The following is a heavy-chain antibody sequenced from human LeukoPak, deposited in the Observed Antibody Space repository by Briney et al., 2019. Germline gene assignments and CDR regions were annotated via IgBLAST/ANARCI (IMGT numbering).Heavy chain of an antibody. J-gene: IGHJ4*02. V-gene: IGHV3-7*01. Sequence: PGESLRLSCAASGFTFTTYWMSWVRQAPGKGLEWVANIKQDGTEKYYVDSVKGRFTISRDNAKNSLYLQMNSLRVEDTAVYYCAREGGEYYYDSSGPVDYWGQGTLVTVSS. CDR2: IKQDGTEK. CDR1: GFTFTTYW. D-gene: IGHD3-22*01. CDR3: AREGGEYYYDSSGPVDY.